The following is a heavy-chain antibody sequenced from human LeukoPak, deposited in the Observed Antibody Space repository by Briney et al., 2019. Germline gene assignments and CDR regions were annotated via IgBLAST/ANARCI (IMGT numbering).Heavy chain of an antibody. CDR1: GFIFSNYA. Sequence: GGSLRLSCAASGFIFSNYAMAWVRQAPGKGLEWVSAITGTAYKTYYADSVKGRFTISRDNSKNILYLQMNTLRAEDTAIYYCAKNLRGNYDTLTAFDPWGPGTLVTVSS. V-gene: IGHV3-23*01. J-gene: IGHJ5*02. CDR3: AKNLRGNYDTLTAFDP. D-gene: IGHD3-9*01. CDR2: ITGTAYKT.